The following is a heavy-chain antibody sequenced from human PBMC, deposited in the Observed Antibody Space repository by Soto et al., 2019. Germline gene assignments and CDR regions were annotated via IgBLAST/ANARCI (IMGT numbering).Heavy chain of an antibody. CDR3: ARDTHSAGGWFDT. V-gene: IGHV1-69*17. CDR1: GGTSRSLS. Sequence: QMQLVQFGAEVKKPGSSVKVSCKASGGTSRSLSITWVRQAPGQGLEWMGGITPLFGIPNYPQKFQGRLTITADKSTGTAYLELSSLRSEDTAVYYCARDTHSAGGWFDTWGRGTLVTVSS. CDR2: ITPLFGIP. J-gene: IGHJ5*02. D-gene: IGHD2-15*01.